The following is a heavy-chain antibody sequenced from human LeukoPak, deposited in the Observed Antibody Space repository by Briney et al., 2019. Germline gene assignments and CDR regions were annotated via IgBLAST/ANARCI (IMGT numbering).Heavy chain of an antibody. CDR1: GYTFTGYY. D-gene: IGHD6-19*01. J-gene: IGHJ4*02. V-gene: IGHV1-2*02. CDR2: INPNSGGT. Sequence: ASVKVSCKASGYTFTGYYMHWVRQAPGQGLEWMGWINPNSGGTNYAQKFRGRVTMTRDTSISTAYMELSRLRSDDTAVYYCARPKNSGWYVFDYWGQGTLVTVSS. CDR3: ARPKNSGWYVFDY.